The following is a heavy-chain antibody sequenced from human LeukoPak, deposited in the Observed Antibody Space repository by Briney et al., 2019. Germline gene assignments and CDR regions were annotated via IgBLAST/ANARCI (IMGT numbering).Heavy chain of an antibody. V-gene: IGHV3-30-3*01. CDR1: GFTFSSYA. CDR3: ARSGSYAGFDY. J-gene: IGHJ4*02. D-gene: IGHD1-26*01. Sequence: PGGSLRLSCAASGFTFSSYAMHWVRQAPGKGLEWVAVISYDGSNKYYADSVKGRFTISRDNSKNTLYLQMNSLRAEDTAVYYCARSGSYAGFDYWGQGTLVTVSS. CDR2: ISYDGSNK.